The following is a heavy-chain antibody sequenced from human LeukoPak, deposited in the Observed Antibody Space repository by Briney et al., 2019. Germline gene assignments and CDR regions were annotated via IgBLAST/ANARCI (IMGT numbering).Heavy chain of an antibody. Sequence: GGSLRLSCAASGFTFSSYAMSWVRQAPGKGLEWVSAISGSGGSTYYADSVKGRFTISRDNSKNTLYLQMTSLRAEDTAVYYCAQDPDIVVVPAALDYWGQGTLVTVSS. CDR1: GFTFSSYA. V-gene: IGHV3-23*01. J-gene: IGHJ4*02. CDR3: AQDPDIVVVPAALDY. D-gene: IGHD2-2*01. CDR2: ISGSGGST.